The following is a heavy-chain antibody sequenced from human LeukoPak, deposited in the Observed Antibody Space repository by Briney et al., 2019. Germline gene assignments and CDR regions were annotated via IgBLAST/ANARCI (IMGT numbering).Heavy chain of an antibody. CDR1: GGTFSSYA. CDR3: ARGRRHYYDSSGYPHYYYGIDV. CDR2: IIPILGIA. J-gene: IGHJ6*02. V-gene: IGHV1-69*04. Sequence: GASVKVSFKASGGTFSSYAISWVRQAPGQGLEWMGRIIPILGIANYAQKFQGRVTITADKSTSTAYMELSSLRSEDTAVYYCARGRRHYYDSSGYPHYYYGIDVWGQGTTVTVSS. D-gene: IGHD3-22*01.